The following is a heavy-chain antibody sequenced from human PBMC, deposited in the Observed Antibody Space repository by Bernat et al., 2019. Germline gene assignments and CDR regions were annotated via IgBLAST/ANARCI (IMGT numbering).Heavy chain of an antibody. CDR2: IWYDGSNK. CDR1: GFTFSSYG. D-gene: IGHD3-9*01. CDR3: ARDSSVYDILTGYPYDAFDI. J-gene: IGHJ3*02. Sequence: QVQLVESGGGVVQPGRSLRLSCAASGFTFSSYGMHWVRQTPGKGLEWVAVIWYDGSNKYYADSVKGRFTISRDNSKNTPYLEMNSLRAEDTAVYYCARDSSVYDILTGYPYDAFDIWGQGTMVTVSS. V-gene: IGHV3-33*01.